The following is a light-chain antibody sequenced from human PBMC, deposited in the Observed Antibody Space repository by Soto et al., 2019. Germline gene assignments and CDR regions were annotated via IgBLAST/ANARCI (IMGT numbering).Light chain of an antibody. CDR3: QHHNSYSEA. Sequence: DIRLTQSPAFLSASVGDRVTITCRASQTISSWLAWYQQKPGKAPKLLIYKASTLKSGVPSRFSGSGSGTEFTLTISSLQPDDFATYYCQHHNSYSEAFGQGTKVDIK. CDR1: QTISSW. J-gene: IGKJ1*01. V-gene: IGKV1-5*03. CDR2: KAS.